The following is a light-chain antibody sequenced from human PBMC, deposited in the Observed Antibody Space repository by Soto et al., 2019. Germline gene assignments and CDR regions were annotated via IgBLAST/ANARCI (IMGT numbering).Light chain of an antibody. J-gene: IGKJ1*01. CDR2: GAS. Sequence: DIQMTQSPSSLSASVGDRVTITCRASQTISTFLNWYQQKPGKAPKLLIYGASSLQSGVPSRFSGSGSGTDFTLTISSLQTEDFAIYHCQQSYSTLRTFGQGTKVDIK. CDR3: QQSYSTLRT. CDR1: QTISTF. V-gene: IGKV1-39*01.